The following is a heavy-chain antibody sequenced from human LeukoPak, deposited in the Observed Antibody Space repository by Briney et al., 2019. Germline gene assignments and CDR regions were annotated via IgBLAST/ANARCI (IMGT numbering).Heavy chain of an antibody. CDR2: IYPNTNT. CDR1: GFSVSDNY. V-gene: IGHV3-53*01. CDR3: ARTNPVYGDYDY. D-gene: IGHD4-17*01. Sequence: GGSLRLSCAVSGFSVSDNYVSWVRWAPGKGLQWVSIIYPNTNTYNAASVKGRFTISRDNSKNTIYLEIDSLTAEDTAVYYCARTNPVYGDYDYWGLGTLVTVYS. J-gene: IGHJ4*02.